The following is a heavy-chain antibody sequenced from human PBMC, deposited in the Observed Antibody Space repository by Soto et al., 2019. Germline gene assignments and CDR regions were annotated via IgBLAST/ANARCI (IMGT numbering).Heavy chain of an antibody. CDR1: GYTFTSYG. V-gene: IGHV1-18*01. CDR3: ARGIAAAGNNWFDP. D-gene: IGHD6-13*01. J-gene: IGHJ5*02. CDR2: ISAYNGNT. Sequence: ASVKVSCKASGYTFTSYGISWVRQAPGQGLEWMGWISAYNGNTNYAQKLQGRVTMTTDTSTGTAYMELRSLRSDDTAVYYCARGIAAAGNNWFDPWGQGTLVTVSS.